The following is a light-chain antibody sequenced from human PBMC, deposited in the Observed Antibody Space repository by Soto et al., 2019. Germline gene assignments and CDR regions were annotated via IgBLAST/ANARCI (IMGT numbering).Light chain of an antibody. CDR3: QVWDSSSDHKGV. J-gene: IGLJ1*01. V-gene: IGLV3-21*02. CDR1: NIGSKS. Sequence: SYELTKPHSVSVARGQTARITCGGNNIGSKSVHWYQQKPGQAPVLVVYDDSDRPSGIPERFSGSNSGNTATLTISRVEAGDEDEYHCQVWDSSSDHKGVFGNGTKLTVX. CDR2: DDS.